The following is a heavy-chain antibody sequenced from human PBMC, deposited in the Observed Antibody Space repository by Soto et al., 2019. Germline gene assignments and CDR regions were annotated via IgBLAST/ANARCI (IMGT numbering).Heavy chain of an antibody. CDR1: GGSISSYY. Sequence: QVQLQESGPGLVKPSETLSLTCCVSGGSISSYYWSWIRQPPGKGLEWIGYIYDSGITNYNPSLSSRVAISVDTSKNQCSLKLSSVTAEDTAVYYCAIQESPRYCRLGSCSGYTFDYCGKGPLVTSSS. CDR2: IYDSGIT. J-gene: IGHJ4*02. V-gene: IGHV4-59*08. CDR3: AIQESPRYCRLGSCSGYTFDY. D-gene: IGHD2-15*01.